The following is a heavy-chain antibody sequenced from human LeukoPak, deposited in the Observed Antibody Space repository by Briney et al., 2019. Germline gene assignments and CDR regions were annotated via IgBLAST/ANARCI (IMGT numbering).Heavy chain of an antibody. Sequence: VGSLRLSCAASGFTFSVYGMHWVRQPPGKGLEWVALIWYDGSDKYYADSVKGRFTISRDNSENTLYLQMNGLRAEDTAVYYCVKDRGSSWVVASFDYWGQGTLVTVSS. D-gene: IGHD6-13*01. CDR3: VKDRGSSWVVASFDY. V-gene: IGHV3-33*06. CDR1: GFTFSVYG. CDR2: IWYDGSDK. J-gene: IGHJ4*02.